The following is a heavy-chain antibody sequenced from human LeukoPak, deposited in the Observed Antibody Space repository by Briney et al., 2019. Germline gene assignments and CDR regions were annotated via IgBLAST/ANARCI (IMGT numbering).Heavy chain of an antibody. J-gene: IGHJ4*02. Sequence: ASVKVSCKVSGYTFTDYYMHWVQQAPGKGLEWMGLVDPEDGETIYAEKFQGRVTITADTSTDTAYMELSSLRSEDTAVYYCATYWELLGNLAFDYSGQGTLVTVSS. CDR2: VDPEDGET. D-gene: IGHD1-26*01. CDR3: ATYWELLGNLAFDY. CDR1: GYTFTDYY. V-gene: IGHV1-69-2*01.